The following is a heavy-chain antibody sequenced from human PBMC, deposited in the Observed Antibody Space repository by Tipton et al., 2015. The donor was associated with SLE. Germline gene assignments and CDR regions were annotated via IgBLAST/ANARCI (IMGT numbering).Heavy chain of an antibody. CDR3: ARLDYDILTGYHFDY. V-gene: IGHV4-34*01. D-gene: IGHD3-9*01. CDR2: INHSGST. CDR1: GGSFSGYY. J-gene: IGHJ4*02. Sequence: TLSLTCAVYGGSFSGYYWSWFRQPPGKGLEWIGEINHSGSTNYNPSLKSRVTISVDTSKSQFSLKLSSVTAADTAVYYCARLDYDILTGYHFDYWGQGTLVTVSS.